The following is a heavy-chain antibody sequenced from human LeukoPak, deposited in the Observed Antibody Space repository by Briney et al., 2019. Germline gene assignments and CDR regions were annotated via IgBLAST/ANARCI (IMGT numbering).Heavy chain of an antibody. Sequence: ASVKVSCKASGYTFTSYDINWVRQATGQGLEWMGWMNPNSGKTGSAQKFQGRVTMTRNTSRSTAYMELSSLRSEDTAVYYCARTSYSSGWYWYYYYYMDVWGKGTTVTVSS. CDR1: GYTFTSYD. CDR2: MNPNSGKT. D-gene: IGHD6-19*01. J-gene: IGHJ6*03. V-gene: IGHV1-8*01. CDR3: ARTSYSSGWYWYYYYYMDV.